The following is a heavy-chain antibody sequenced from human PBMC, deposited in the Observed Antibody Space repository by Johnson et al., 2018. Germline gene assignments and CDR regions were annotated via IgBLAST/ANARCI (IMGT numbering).Heavy chain of an antibody. CDR2: ISYDGSNK. Sequence: QVQLVQSGGGVVQPGRSLRLSCAASGFTFSSYGMHWVRQAPGKGLEWVAVISYDGSNKYYADSVKGLFTISRDNSKNTLYLQMNSLRAEATAVYYCAKTQAAGVSLDVWGKGTTVTVSS. D-gene: IGHD6-13*01. J-gene: IGHJ6*04. CDR3: AKTQAAGVSLDV. CDR1: GFTFSSYG. V-gene: IGHV3-30*18.